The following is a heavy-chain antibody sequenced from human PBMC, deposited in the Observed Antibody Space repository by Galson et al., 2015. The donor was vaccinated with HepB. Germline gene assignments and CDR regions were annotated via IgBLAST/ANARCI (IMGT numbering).Heavy chain of an antibody. CDR3: VRPRGGGAGYLQNLLLEL. V-gene: IGHV3-30*04. CDR1: GFSFNYFP. J-gene: IGHJ2*01. Sequence: SLRLSCAASGFSFNYFPMHWVRQAPGKGLKWVAVISYTGRYTNYADFGKGRFTISRDNSKNALYLQMNSLRVEDTALYYCVRPRGGGAGYLQNLLLELWGRGPPVTGPS. D-gene: IGHD3-10*01. CDR2: ISYTGRYT.